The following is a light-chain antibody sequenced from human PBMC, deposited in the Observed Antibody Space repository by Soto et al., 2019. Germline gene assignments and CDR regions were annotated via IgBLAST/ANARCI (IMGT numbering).Light chain of an antibody. CDR3: QQYNNWPPAWT. V-gene: IGKV3-15*01. Sequence: IVMAQSPATLSVSQGERATLSCRASQSVSSNLAWYQQNPAQAPRLLIYGASTRATGIPARCSGSGSGTEFTLTISSLQSEDFAVYYCQQYNNWPPAWTFGQGTKVDIK. J-gene: IGKJ1*01. CDR2: GAS. CDR1: QSVSSN.